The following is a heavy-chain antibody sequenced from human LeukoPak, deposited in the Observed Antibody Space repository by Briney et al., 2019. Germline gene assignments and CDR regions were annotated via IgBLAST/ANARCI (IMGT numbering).Heavy chain of an antibody. CDR3: ATYKNWVAGDV. V-gene: IGHV3-7*01. Sequence: GRPLRLSCGASGFTFRTYAMHWVRQTPDKGPEWVANINKEGNEEHFVDSVKGRFTVSRDNDKNSLFLQMNSLRVEDTAVYYCATYKNWVAGDVWGQGTTVSVSS. CDR2: INKEGNEE. CDR1: GFTFRTYA. J-gene: IGHJ6*02. D-gene: IGHD7-27*01.